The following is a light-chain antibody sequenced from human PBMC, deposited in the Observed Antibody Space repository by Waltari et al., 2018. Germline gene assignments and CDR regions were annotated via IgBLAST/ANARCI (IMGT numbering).Light chain of an antibody. CDR3: CSYAGRGTYV. Sequence: QSALTQPASVSGTPGQSITISCSGTPSDVGSYDLFSWYQQHPGEAPKLLMCEVFKRPPDTSSRFSGAKSGSTASLTISGLQPEDEADYYCCSYAGRGTYVFGSGTKVTVL. CDR1: PSDVGSYDL. J-gene: IGLJ1*01. V-gene: IGLV2-23*02. CDR2: EVF.